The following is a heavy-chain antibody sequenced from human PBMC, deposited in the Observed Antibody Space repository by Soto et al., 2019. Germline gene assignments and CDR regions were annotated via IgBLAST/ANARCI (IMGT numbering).Heavy chain of an antibody. CDR1: GGSISSGGYY. V-gene: IGHV4-31*03. CDR3: AKDPSASGSYFDY. CDR2: IYYSGST. J-gene: IGHJ4*02. Sequence: SETLSLTCTVSGGSISSGGYYWSWIRQHPGKGLEWIGYIYYSGSTYYNPSLKSRVTISEDTSKNQFSLKLSSVTAADTAVYYCAKDPSASGSYFDYWGQGTLVTVSS. D-gene: IGHD3-10*01.